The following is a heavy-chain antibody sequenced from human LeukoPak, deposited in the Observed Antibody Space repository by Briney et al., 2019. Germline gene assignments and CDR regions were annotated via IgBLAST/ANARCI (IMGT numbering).Heavy chain of an antibody. CDR2: MSISTSTFI. V-gene: IGHV3-21*03. D-gene: IGHD2-21*01. CDR1: GFSFSKYS. Sequence: PGGSLRLSCVASGFSFSKYSMNWVRQAPGKGLEWVSSMSISTSTFIYYADSVKGRFTISRDNAKNTLYLQMKSLKTEDTAVYYCTRMWNNWFDPWGQGTLVTVSS. J-gene: IGHJ5*02. CDR3: TRMWNNWFDP.